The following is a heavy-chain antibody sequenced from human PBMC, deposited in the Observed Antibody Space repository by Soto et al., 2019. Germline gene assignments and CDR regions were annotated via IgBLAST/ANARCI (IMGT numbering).Heavy chain of an antibody. CDR1: GGTFSSYA. D-gene: IGHD3-22*01. V-gene: IGHV1-69*13. Sequence: ASVKVSCKASGGTFSSYAISWVRQAPGQGLEWMGGIIPIFGTANYAQKFQGRVTITADESTSTAYMELSSLRSEDTAVYYCARGPRYYDSSGYSFNYWGQGTLVTVSS. CDR2: IIPIFGTA. CDR3: ARGPRYYDSSGYSFNY. J-gene: IGHJ4*02.